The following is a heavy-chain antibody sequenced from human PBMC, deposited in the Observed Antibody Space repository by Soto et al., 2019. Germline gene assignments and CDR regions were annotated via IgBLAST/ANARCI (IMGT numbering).Heavy chain of an antibody. CDR3: ARTRGSFNPYYGMDV. Sequence: GGSLRLSCAASGFTFSSYAMSWVRQAPGKGLEWVSAISGSGGSTYYADSVKGRFTISRDNSKNTLYLQMNSLRAEDTAVYYCARTRGSFNPYYGMDVWGLGTTVTVSS. CDR1: GFTFSSYA. V-gene: IGHV3-23*01. CDR2: ISGSGGST. J-gene: IGHJ6*02. D-gene: IGHD2-2*01.